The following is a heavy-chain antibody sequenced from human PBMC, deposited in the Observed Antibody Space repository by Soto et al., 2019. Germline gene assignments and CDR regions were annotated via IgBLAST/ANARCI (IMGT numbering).Heavy chain of an antibody. CDR2: IIPILGIA. CDR1: GGTFSSYT. D-gene: IGHD2-15*01. CDR3: ARDRGYCSGGSCYSYDY. Sequence: GASVKVSCKASGGTFSSYTISWVRQAPGQGLEWMGRIIPILGIANYAQKFQGRVTITADKSTSTAYMELSSLRSEDTAVYYCARDRGYCSGGSCYSYDYWGQGTLVTVPQ. V-gene: IGHV1-69*04. J-gene: IGHJ4*02.